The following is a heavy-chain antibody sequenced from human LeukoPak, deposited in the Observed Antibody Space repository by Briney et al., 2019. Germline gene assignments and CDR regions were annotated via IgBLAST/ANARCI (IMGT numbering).Heavy chain of an antibody. CDR1: GYTFTSYG. J-gene: IGHJ5*02. V-gene: IGHV1-18*01. CDR3: AREDSGYDLGGNWFDP. D-gene: IGHD5-12*01. Sequence: ASVKVSCKASGYTFTSYGINWVRQAPGQGLEWMGWISAYNGNTNYAQKLQGRVTMTTDTSTSTAYMELRSLRSDDTAVYYCAREDSGYDLGGNWFDPWGQGTLVTVSS. CDR2: ISAYNGNT.